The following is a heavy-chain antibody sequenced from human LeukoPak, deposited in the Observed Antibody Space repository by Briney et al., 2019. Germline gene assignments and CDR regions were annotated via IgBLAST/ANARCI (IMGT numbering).Heavy chain of an antibody. J-gene: IGHJ6*02. CDR2: ISWNSGSI. Sequence: PGGSLRLSCAASGFTFDDYAMHWVRQAPGKGLEWVSGISWNSGSIGYADSVKGRFTISRDNAKNSLYLQMNSLRAEDTAVYYCARDHYCSSTSCYSYGMDVWGQGTTVTVSS. D-gene: IGHD2-2*01. CDR1: GFTFDDYA. CDR3: ARDHYCSSTSCYSYGMDV. V-gene: IGHV3-9*01.